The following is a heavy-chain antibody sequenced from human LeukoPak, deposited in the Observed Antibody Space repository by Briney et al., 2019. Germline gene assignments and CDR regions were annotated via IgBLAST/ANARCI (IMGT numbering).Heavy chain of an antibody. CDR2: IYSGGST. V-gene: IGHV3-53*01. CDR3: AGLWFGELPYGMDV. Sequence: GGSLRLSCAASGFTVSSNYMSWVRQAPGKGLEWVSVIYSGGSTYYADSVKGRFTISRDNSKNTLYLQMNSLRAEDTAVYYCAGLWFGELPYGMDVWGQGTTVTVSS. CDR1: GFTVSSNY. D-gene: IGHD3-10*01. J-gene: IGHJ6*02.